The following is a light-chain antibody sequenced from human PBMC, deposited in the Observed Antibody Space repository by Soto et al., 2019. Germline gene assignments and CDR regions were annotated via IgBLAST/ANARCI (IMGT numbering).Light chain of an antibody. CDR2: DAS. CDR3: QQRSNWPRT. J-gene: IGKJ1*01. V-gene: IGKV3-11*01. Sequence: EIVMTQSPATLYFSLVERSTLSFRASQSVSSYLAWYQQKPGQAPRLLIYDASNRATGIPARFSGSGSGTDFTLTISSLEPEDFAVYYCQQRSNWPRTFGQGTKVDIK. CDR1: QSVSSY.